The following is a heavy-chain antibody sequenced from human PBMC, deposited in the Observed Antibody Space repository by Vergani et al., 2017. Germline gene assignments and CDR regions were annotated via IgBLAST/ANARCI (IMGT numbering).Heavy chain of an antibody. V-gene: IGHV4-34*02. CDR3: ARGTPIIDY. CDR2: INNDGHT. J-gene: IGHJ4*02. D-gene: IGHD5-24*01. Sequence: QVQLQQWGAGVVKPSGTLSLTCAVFGESFSSFYWSWIRQPPGKGLEWIGEINNDGHTNYNPSLESRVTVSRDTAKNQFSLNLMSVTAADTAMYYCARGTPIIDYWGQGSLVTVSS. CDR1: GESFSSFY.